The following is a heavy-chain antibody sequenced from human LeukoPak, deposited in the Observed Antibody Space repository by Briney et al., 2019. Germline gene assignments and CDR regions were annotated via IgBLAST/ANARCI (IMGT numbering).Heavy chain of an antibody. CDR1: GGSISSYY. Sequence: KPSETLSLTCTVSGGSISSYYWSWIRLPPGKGLEWIGYLSKSGNTNYSPSLKSRVTIFGDTSKNQFSLRLSSVTAADTAVYYCARNYGDHDDYFDCWGQGTLVTVSS. V-gene: IGHV4-59*01. CDR2: LSKSGNT. J-gene: IGHJ4*02. D-gene: IGHD4-17*01. CDR3: ARNYGDHDDYFDC.